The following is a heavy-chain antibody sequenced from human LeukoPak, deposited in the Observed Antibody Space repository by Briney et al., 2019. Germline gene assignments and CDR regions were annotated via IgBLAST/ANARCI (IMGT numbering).Heavy chain of an antibody. CDR2: IYSGGGT. V-gene: IGHV3-66*01. J-gene: IGHJ4*02. Sequence: PGGSLRLSCAASGFTVSNNYMRWVRQAPGKGLEWVSLIYSGGGTYYADAVKGRFTISRDGSKNMLYPQMDSLRAEDTAIYYCARDPPAVAANTYGWGQRTLVTVSS. D-gene: IGHD6-6*01. CDR3: ARDPPAVAANTYG. CDR1: GFTVSNNY.